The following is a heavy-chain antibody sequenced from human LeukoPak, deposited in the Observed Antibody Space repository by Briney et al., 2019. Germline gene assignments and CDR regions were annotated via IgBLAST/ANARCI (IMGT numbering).Heavy chain of an antibody. D-gene: IGHD3-22*01. J-gene: IGHJ2*01. CDR3: ARGRRGSSGPWSWYLDL. CDR2: MNSNTGNT. V-gene: IGHV1-8*01. Sequence: VASVKVSCKASGFTLTNFDINWVRQATGQGLKWMGWMNSNTGNTGYAQEFQGRVTMTRDTSIGTAYMELTNLRSEDTAVYYCARGRRGSSGPWSWYLDLWGRGTLVTASS. CDR1: GFTLTNFD.